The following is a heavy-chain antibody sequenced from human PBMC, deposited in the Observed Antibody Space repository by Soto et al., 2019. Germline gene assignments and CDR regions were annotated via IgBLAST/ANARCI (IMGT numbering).Heavy chain of an antibody. CDR3: ARDFKESQYYYYCMDV. Sequence: EVQLVESGGGLVKPGGSLRLSCVVSGFTFSSYSMNWVRQAPGKGLEWVSSISSGSNYTYYAVSVKGRFTISRDNAKNAVYLQMNSLRAEDTALYYCARDFKESQYYYYCMDVWGKGTTVTVSS. V-gene: IGHV3-21*06. CDR2: ISSGSNYT. CDR1: GFTFSSYS. J-gene: IGHJ6*03. D-gene: IGHD3-10*01.